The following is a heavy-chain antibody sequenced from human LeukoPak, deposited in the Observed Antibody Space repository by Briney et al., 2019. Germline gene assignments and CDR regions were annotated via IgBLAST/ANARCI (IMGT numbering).Heavy chain of an antibody. V-gene: IGHV1-18*01. CDR1: GGTFSSYA. J-gene: IGHJ4*02. CDR2: ISADNGNT. D-gene: IGHD3-22*01. Sequence: GSSVKVSCKASGGTFSSYAISWVRQAPGQGLEWMGWISADNGNTNYAQKLQGRLTMTTDTSTSTAYMELRSLRSDDTAVYYCARDFDDSSQGYYFDYWGQGTLVTVSS. CDR3: ARDFDDSSQGYYFDY.